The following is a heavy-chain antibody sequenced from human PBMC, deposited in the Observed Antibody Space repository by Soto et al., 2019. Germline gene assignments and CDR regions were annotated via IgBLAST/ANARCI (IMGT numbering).Heavy chain of an antibody. J-gene: IGHJ5*02. D-gene: IGHD2-15*01. Sequence: SETLSLTCAVSGYSISSGYYWGWIRQPPGKGLEWIGSIYHSGSTYYNPSLKSRVTISVDTSKNQFSLKLSSVTAADTTVYYCARDVIYCSGGSCYFAAFDPWGQGTLVTVSS. V-gene: IGHV4-38-2*02. CDR3: ARDVIYCSGGSCYFAAFDP. CDR2: IYHSGST. CDR1: GYSISSGYY.